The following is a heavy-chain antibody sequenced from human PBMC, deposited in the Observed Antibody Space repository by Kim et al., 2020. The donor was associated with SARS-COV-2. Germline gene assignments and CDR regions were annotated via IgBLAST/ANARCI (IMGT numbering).Heavy chain of an antibody. Sequence: ASVKVSCKASGYTFTTYDISWVRQAPGQGLEWMGWISGSSGDTDYAQNLQGRVTISTDTFTGTAYMDLRSLRTDDTAIYYCAREYCGGGRCSSNWFDPWGQGTLVTVS. CDR1: GYTFTTYD. CDR2: ISGSSGDT. CDR3: AREYCGGGRCSSNWFDP. J-gene: IGHJ5*02. D-gene: IGHD2-15*01. V-gene: IGHV1-18*04.